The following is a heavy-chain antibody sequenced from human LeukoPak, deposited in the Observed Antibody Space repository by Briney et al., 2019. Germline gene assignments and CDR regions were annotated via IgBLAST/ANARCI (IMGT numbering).Heavy chain of an antibody. CDR1: GFPFSNAV. J-gene: IGHJ4*02. V-gene: IGHV3-48*04. D-gene: IGHD3-10*01. Sequence: GGSLRLSCAASGFPFSNAVMNWVRQAPGKGLEWISFISSSSSTIYYADSVKGRFTISRDNAKNSLYLQMNSLRVEDTAVYYCARDRGFYFDYWGQGTLVTVSS. CDR3: ARDRGFYFDY. CDR2: ISSSSSTI.